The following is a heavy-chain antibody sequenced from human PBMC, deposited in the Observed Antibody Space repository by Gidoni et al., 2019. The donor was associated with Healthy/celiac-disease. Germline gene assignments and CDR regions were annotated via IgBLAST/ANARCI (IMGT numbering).Heavy chain of an antibody. V-gene: IGHV4-59*01. CDR3: ARDGRDGYPTDY. J-gene: IGHJ4*02. Sequence: QVQLQESGPGLVKPSETLALTCTVSVGSISSYYWTWIRQPPGKGLEWIGYIYYSGSTNYNPSLKSRVTISVDTSKNQFSLKLSSVTAADTAVYYCARDGRDGYPTDYWGQGTLVTVSS. CDR2: IYYSGST. D-gene: IGHD5-12*01. CDR1: VGSISSYY.